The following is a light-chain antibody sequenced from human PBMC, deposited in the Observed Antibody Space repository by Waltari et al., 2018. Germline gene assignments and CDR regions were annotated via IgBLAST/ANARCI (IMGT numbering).Light chain of an antibody. V-gene: IGLV3-1*01. CDR1: KLGDKY. CDR2: QDN. Sequence: SYELSQPPSVSVSPGQTASITCSGDKLGDKYLGWYQQKPGQSPVLVIYQDNMRPSGIPDRFSGSNSGNTATLTISGTHAMDEADYYCQAWDSGTASEVFGSGTKVTVL. CDR3: QAWDSGTASEV. J-gene: IGLJ1*01.